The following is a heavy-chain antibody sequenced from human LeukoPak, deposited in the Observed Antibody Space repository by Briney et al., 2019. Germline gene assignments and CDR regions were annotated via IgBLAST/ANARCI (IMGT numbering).Heavy chain of an antibody. V-gene: IGHV1-18*01. CDR1: GYIFSNFFSSYG. CDR2: ISPYNGKT. CDR3: ARGSRVCTNGVCYRNYYYGMDV. D-gene: IGHD2-8*01. J-gene: IGHJ6*02. Sequence: ASVTVSCKASGYIFSNFFSSYGITWVRQAPGQGLEWMGWISPYNGKTKFAQKFQGIVTMTTETSTSTACMELRRLRSDDTAVYYCARGSRVCTNGVCYRNYYYGMDVWGQGTTVTVSS.